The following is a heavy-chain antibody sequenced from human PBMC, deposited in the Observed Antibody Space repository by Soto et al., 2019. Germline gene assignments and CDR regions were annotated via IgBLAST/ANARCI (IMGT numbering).Heavy chain of an antibody. CDR1: GFSVSAYT. J-gene: IGHJ4*02. Sequence: QVQLVESGGGVVQPGRSLRLSCAASGFSVSAYTVHWVRQAPGKGLEWVAVISSDGNHKYYTDSVKGRFAISRDTSTNTVFRQMSSLGPEDTAVYYCARGAQPLFEYWGQGTLVTVSS. D-gene: IGHD1-1*01. CDR2: ISSDGNHK. CDR3: ARGAQPLFEY. V-gene: IGHV3-30*09.